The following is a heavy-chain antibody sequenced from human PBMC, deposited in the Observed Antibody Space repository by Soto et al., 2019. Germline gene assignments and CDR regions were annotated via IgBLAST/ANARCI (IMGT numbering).Heavy chain of an antibody. V-gene: IGHV4-30-4*01. CDR3: AREMNYDFWSGPYHYYYYGMDV. CDR1: GGSISSGDYY. Sequence: SETLSLTCTVSGGSISSGDYYWSWIRQPPGKGLEWIGYIYYSGSTYYNPSLKSRVTISVDTSKNQFSLKLSSVTAADTAVYYCAREMNYDFWSGPYHYYYYGMDVWGQGTTVTVSS. D-gene: IGHD3-3*01. J-gene: IGHJ6*02. CDR2: IYYSGST.